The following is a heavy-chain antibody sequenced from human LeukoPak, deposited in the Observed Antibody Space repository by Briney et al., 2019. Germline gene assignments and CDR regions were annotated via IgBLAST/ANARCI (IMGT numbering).Heavy chain of an antibody. D-gene: IGHD2-2*01. J-gene: IGHJ6*03. CDR1: GGSISSYY. CDR3: ARDSVNILVVPAAIVDPYYYYMDV. CDR2: IYTSGST. V-gene: IGHV4-4*07. Sequence: SETLSLTCTVSGGSISSYYWGWIRQPAGKGLAWIGRIYTSGSTNYNPSLKSRVTISVDKSKNQFSLKLSSVTAADTAVYYCARDSVNILVVPAAIVDPYYYYMDVWGKGTTVTVSS.